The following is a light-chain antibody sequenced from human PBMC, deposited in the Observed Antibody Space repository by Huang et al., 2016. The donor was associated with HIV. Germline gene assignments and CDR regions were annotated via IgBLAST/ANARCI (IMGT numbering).Light chain of an antibody. CDR3: HQSSIFT. J-gene: IGKJ5*01. V-gene: IGKV6D-21*02. CDR2: YAS. CDR1: QSFGSN. Sequence: EIVLTQSPDFQSVTPKEKVTITCRVSQSFGSNLHWYQLKPDQSPRLRIQYASQSISGVPSRFSGSGSGTDFTLSISSLEAEDAAAYYCHQSSIFTFGQGTRLEIK.